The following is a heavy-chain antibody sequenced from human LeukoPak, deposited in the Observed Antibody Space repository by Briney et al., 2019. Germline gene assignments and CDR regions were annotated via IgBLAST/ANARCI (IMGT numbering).Heavy chain of an antibody. CDR1: GFTFSSYE. CDR3: AREMVTTDSRRGY. D-gene: IGHD4-17*01. CDR2: ISSSGSTI. V-gene: IGHV3-48*03. J-gene: IGHJ4*02. Sequence: GGSLRLSCAASGFTFSSYEMNWARQAPGKGLEWVSYISSSGSTIYYADSVKGRFTISRDNAKNSLYLQMNSLRAEDTAVYYCAREMVTTDSRRGYWGQGTLVTISS.